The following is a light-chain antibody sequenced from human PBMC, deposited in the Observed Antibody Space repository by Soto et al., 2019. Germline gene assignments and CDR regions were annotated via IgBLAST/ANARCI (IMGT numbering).Light chain of an antibody. CDR2: GAS. J-gene: IGKJ5*01. Sequence: SVLPQSPGTLSLSPGGGASRSCMASQSVRSGAFPWYRQTPRQAPRLLIYGASKRATGPPDRFIGSGSGTDFTLTISRLEPEDFAVYYCQYYDKLAKAITFGQGTRLETK. V-gene: IGKV3-20*01. CDR3: QYYDKLAKAIT. CDR1: QSVRSGA.